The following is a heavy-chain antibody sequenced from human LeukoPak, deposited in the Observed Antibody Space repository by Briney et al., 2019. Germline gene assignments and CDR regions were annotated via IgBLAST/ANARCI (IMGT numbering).Heavy chain of an antibody. Sequence: SVKVSCKASEYTFTGYYMHWVRQAPGQGLEWMGRINPNNGGTNYAQKFQGRVTMTRNTSISTAYMELSSLRSEDTAVYYCARGVVNGLLWFGELFRDWGQGTLVTVSS. J-gene: IGHJ4*02. CDR1: EYTFTGYY. CDR3: ARGVVNGLLWFGELFRD. V-gene: IGHV1-2*06. CDR2: INPNNGGT. D-gene: IGHD3-10*01.